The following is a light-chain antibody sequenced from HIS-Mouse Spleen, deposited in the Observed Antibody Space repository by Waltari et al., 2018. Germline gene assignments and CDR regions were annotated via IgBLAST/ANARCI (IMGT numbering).Light chain of an antibody. J-gene: IGLJ2*01. Sequence: SYELTQPPSASLSPGQTARLTCSGDALPKNYDYWYQQKSGQAPVLVTYEDSKRPSGIPERFSGSSSGTMATLTISGAQVEDEADYYCYSTDSSGNHRVFGGGTKLTVL. V-gene: IGLV3-10*01. CDR3: YSTDSSGNHRV. CDR2: EDS. CDR1: ALPKNY.